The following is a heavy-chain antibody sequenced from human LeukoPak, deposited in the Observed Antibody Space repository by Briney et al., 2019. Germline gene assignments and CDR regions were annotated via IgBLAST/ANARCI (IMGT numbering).Heavy chain of an antibody. CDR3: AKDKGPFGVVMYGDY. V-gene: IGHV3-74*01. CDR2: ISPTGSTT. CDR1: GFSFSGHW. J-gene: IGHJ4*02. D-gene: IGHD3-3*01. Sequence: GGSLRLSCTASGFSFSGHWMHWARQLPGKGLVWVSRISPTGSTTSYADSVKGRFTISRDNAKNSLYLQMNSLRAEDTALYYCAKDKGPFGVVMYGDYWGQGTLVTVSS.